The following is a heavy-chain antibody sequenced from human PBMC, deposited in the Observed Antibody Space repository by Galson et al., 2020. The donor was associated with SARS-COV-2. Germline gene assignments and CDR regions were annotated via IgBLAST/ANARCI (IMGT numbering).Heavy chain of an antibody. CDR1: GFTFSRYA. D-gene: IGHD3-22*01. CDR2: ISYDGSTK. V-gene: IGHV3-30*04. J-gene: IGHJ4*02. CDR3: ARDRGLESSGYSHLDY. Sequence: SLRLSCAASGFTFSRYAIHWVRQAPGKGLEWVAVISYDGSTKYYVDSVKGRFTISRDNTKSTLYLQMNSLRPEDTAVYYCARDRGLESSGYSHLDYWGQGTLVTVSS.